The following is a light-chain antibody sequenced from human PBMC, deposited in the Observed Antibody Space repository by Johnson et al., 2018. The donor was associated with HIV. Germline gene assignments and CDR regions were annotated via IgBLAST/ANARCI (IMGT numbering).Light chain of an antibody. J-gene: IGLJ1*01. V-gene: IGLV1-51*01. Sequence: QSVLTQPPSVSAAPGQKVTISCSGSSSDMGNYAVSWYQQLPGTAPKLLIYENNKRPSGIPDRFSGSKSGTSATLDITGLQTGDEADYYCGTWDSSLSAGGLFATGTNVTVL. CDR1: SSDMGNYA. CDR3: GTWDSSLSAGGL. CDR2: ENN.